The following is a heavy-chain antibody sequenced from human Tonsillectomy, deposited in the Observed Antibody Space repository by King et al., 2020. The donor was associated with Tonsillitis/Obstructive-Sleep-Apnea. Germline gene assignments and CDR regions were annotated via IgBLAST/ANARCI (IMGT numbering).Heavy chain of an antibody. V-gene: IGHV3-30*01. J-gene: IGHJ3*02. Sequence: VQLVESGGGVVQPGGSLRLSCAPSGFTFSSYTMHWVRQAPGKGLEWVAIISYDGSNKYYADSLKGRFTISRDNSKNTLYLQMNSLRAEDTAVYYCARDPALAGTGTFDIWGQGTMVTVSS. D-gene: IGHD6-19*01. CDR2: ISYDGSNK. CDR1: GFTFSSYT. CDR3: ARDPALAGTGTFDI.